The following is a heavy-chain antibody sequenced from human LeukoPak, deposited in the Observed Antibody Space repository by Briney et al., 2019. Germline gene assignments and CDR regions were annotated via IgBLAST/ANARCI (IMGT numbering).Heavy chain of an antibody. J-gene: IGHJ4*02. CDR3: ARDSSGYYPFRY. CDR2: ISSSSSYI. D-gene: IGHD3-22*01. CDR1: GFPFSSYS. Sequence: GGSLRLSCAASGFPFSSYSMNWVRQAPGKGLEWVSSISSSSSYIYYADSVKGRFTISRDNAKNSLYLQMNSLRAEDTAVYYCARDSSGYYPFRYWGQGTLVTVSS. V-gene: IGHV3-21*01.